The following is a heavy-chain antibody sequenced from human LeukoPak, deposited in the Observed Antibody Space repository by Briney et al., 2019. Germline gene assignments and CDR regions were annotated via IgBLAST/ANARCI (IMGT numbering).Heavy chain of an antibody. V-gene: IGHV1-8*01. J-gene: IGHJ6*02. CDR1: GYTFTSYD. CDR2: MNPNSGNT. D-gene: IGHD2-2*02. Sequence: ASVKDSCKASGYTFTSYDINWVRQATGQGLEWMGWMNPNSGNTGYAQKFQGRVTMTRNTSISTAYMELSSLRSEDTAVYYCARGSWVIVVPAAIDTGSPDNYYGMDVWGQGTTVTVSS. CDR3: ARGSWVIVVPAAIDTGSPDNYYGMDV.